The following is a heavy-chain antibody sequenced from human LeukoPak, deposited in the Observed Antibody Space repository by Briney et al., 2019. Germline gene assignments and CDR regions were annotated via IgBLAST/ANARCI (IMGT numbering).Heavy chain of an antibody. CDR3: ARQSDDLGYFQH. CDR2: IYHRGRT. D-gene: IGHD3-16*01. J-gene: IGHJ1*01. Sequence: PSETLSLTCTVSGGSLSSYYWSWIRQPPGKGLEWIGYIYHRGRTKYNPSLQSRVTISVDTSRNQFSLRLSSVTAADTAVYYCARQSDDLGYFQHWGQGTLVTVSS. CDR1: GGSLSSYY. V-gene: IGHV4-59*08.